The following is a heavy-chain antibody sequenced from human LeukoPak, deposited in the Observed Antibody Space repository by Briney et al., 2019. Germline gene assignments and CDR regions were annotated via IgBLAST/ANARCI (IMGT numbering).Heavy chain of an antibody. D-gene: IGHD3-10*01. CDR3: ANGSSGSRPYYFHY. Sequence: GGSLRLSCAASGFTFSSYAMSWVRQAPGEGLELVSASTDSAGSTYHADSVKGRFTISRDNSKNTLYLQMHSLRAEDTAVYYCANGSSGSRPYYFHYWAQGTLVTVSS. CDR1: GFTFSSYA. J-gene: IGHJ4*02. V-gene: IGHV3-23*01. CDR2: STDSAGST.